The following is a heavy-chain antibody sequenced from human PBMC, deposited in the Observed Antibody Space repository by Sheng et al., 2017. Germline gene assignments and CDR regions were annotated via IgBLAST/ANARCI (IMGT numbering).Heavy chain of an antibody. V-gene: IGHV4-39*07. CDR3: ARVNGDYGXYVGAFDI. CDR2: IYYSGST. Sequence: QLQLQESGPGLVKPSETLSLTCTVSGGSISSSSYYWGWIRQPPGKGLEWIGSIYYSGSTYYNPSLKSRVTISVDTSKNQFSLKLSSVTAADTAVYYCARVNGDYGXYVGAFDIWGQGDNGSPSLQ. J-gene: IGHJ3*02. D-gene: IGHD4-17*01. CDR1: GGSISSSSYY.